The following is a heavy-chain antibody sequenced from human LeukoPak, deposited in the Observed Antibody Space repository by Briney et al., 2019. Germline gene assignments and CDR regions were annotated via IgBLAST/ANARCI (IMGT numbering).Heavy chain of an antibody. Sequence: SETLSLTCTVSGGSISSYYWSWIRQPAGKGLEWIGRIYTSGSTNYNPSLKSRVTISVDTSKNQFSLKLSSVTAADTAVYYCARDRSSSSRGNTNFDYWGQGTLVTVSA. CDR1: GGSISSYY. D-gene: IGHD6-6*01. CDR2: IYTSGST. V-gene: IGHV4-4*07. J-gene: IGHJ4*02. CDR3: ARDRSSSSRGNTNFDY.